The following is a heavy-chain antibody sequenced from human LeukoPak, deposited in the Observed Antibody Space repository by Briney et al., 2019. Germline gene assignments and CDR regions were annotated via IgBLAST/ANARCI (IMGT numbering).Heavy chain of an antibody. V-gene: IGHV4-39*07. Sequence: SETLSLTCIVSGYSVSSSGYYWGWIRQPPGKGLEWIGNTYYSGTTYYNPSLKSRVTISLDTSKNQFSLNLSSVTAADTAVYYCARAAHATPNWFDPWGQGTLITVSS. D-gene: IGHD2-8*01. CDR2: TYYSGTT. J-gene: IGHJ5*02. CDR1: GYSVSSSGYY. CDR3: ARAAHATPNWFDP.